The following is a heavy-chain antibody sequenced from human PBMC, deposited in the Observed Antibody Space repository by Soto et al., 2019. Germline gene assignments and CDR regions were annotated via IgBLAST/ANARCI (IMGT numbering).Heavy chain of an antibody. CDR2: IIPILGIA. Sequence: QVQLVQSGAEVKKPGSSVKVSCKASGGTFSSYTISWVRQAPGQGLEWMGRIIPILGIANYAQKFQGRVTITADKSTSTAYMELSSLRSEDTAVYYCARGGGAVAGPFDCWGQGTLVTVSS. CDR1: GGTFSSYT. V-gene: IGHV1-69*02. D-gene: IGHD6-19*01. J-gene: IGHJ4*02. CDR3: ARGGGAVAGPFDC.